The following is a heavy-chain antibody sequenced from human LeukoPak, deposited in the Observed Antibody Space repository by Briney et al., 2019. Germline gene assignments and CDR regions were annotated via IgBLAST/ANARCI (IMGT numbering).Heavy chain of an antibody. D-gene: IGHD6-19*01. Sequence: SETLSLTCAVYGGSFSGYYWSWIRQPPGKGLEWIGSIYHSGSTYYNPSLKSRVTISVDTSKSQFSLKLSSVTAADTAVYYCARQVAGTSGPFDYWGQGTLVTVSS. CDR2: IYHSGST. V-gene: IGHV4-34*01. J-gene: IGHJ4*02. CDR3: ARQVAGTSGPFDY. CDR1: GGSFSGYY.